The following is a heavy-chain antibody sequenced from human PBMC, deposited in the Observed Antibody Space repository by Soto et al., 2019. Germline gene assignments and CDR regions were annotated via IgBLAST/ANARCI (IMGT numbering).Heavy chain of an antibody. J-gene: IGHJ4*02. D-gene: IGHD2-2*01. CDR3: AREASVLIPAAQPSRFDS. V-gene: IGHV1-18*01. CDR2: ISPCSGYT. Sequence: ASVKVSCKGFGYSFMKYGINWVRQAPGQGLEWVGWISPCSGYTHSAQKFHGRLTLTTDTAASTAYMELRILRSADTALYYCAREASVLIPAAQPSRFDSWGQGTLVTVPS. CDR1: GYSFMKYG.